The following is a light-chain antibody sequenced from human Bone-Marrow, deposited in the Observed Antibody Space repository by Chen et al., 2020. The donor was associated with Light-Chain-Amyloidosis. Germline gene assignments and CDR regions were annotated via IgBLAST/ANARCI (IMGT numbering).Light chain of an antibody. CDR1: SSDVGGYDY. J-gene: IGLJ2*01. V-gene: IGLV2-8*01. CDR2: EVT. CDR3: SSYAGSNTPSVV. Sequence: QSALTQPPSASGSPVQSVTLSCTGTSSDVGGYDYVSWYQQHPGKAPRLMIYEVTKRPSGVPDRFSGSKSGNTASLTVSGLQAEDEADYYCSSYAGSNTPSVVFGGGTKLTVL.